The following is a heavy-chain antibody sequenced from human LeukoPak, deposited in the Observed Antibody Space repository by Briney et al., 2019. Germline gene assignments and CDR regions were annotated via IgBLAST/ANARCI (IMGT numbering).Heavy chain of an antibody. CDR3: AKAPLYCSGGSCPFDY. Sequence: GGSLRLSCAASGFTFSSYGMHWVRQAPGKGLEWVAVISYDGSNKYYADSVKGRFTISRDNSKNTLYLQMNSLRAEDTAVYYCAKAPLYCSGGSCPFDYWGQGTLVTVSS. CDR2: ISYDGSNK. J-gene: IGHJ4*02. D-gene: IGHD2-15*01. V-gene: IGHV3-30*18. CDR1: GFTFSSYG.